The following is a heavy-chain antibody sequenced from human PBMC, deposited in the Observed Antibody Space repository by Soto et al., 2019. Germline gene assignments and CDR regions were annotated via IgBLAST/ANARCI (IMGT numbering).Heavy chain of an antibody. D-gene: IGHD3-10*01. J-gene: IGHJ4*02. CDR3: ARGLLNYYGSGSYPDY. CDR2: ISYDGSNK. V-gene: IGHV3-30-3*01. CDR1: GFTFSSYA. Sequence: VQLVESGGGVVQPGRSLRLSCAASGFTFSSYAMHWVRQAPGKGLEWVAVISYDGSNKYYADSVKGRFTISRDNSKNTLYLQMNSLRAEDTAVYYCARGLLNYYGSGSYPDYWGQGTLVTVSS.